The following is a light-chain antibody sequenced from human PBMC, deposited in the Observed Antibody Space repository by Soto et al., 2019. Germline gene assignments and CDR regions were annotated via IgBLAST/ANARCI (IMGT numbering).Light chain of an antibody. CDR1: QSVSSN. J-gene: IGKJ5*01. CDR3: QQYGSSPH. CDR2: GAS. V-gene: IGKV3-15*01. Sequence: EIVMTQSPATLSVSPGERATLSCRASQSVSSNLAWYQQKPGQAPRLLIYGASTRATGIPARFSGSGSGTEFTLTISRLEPEDFAVYYCQQYGSSPHFGQGTRLEI.